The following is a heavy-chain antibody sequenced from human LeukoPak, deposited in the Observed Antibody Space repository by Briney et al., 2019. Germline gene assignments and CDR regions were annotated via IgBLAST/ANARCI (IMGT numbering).Heavy chain of an antibody. V-gene: IGHV4-34*01. CDR3: ARVNYDILTGYSKDAFDT. CDR1: GGSFSGYY. CDR2: INHSGST. J-gene: IGHJ3*02. Sequence: SETLSLTCAVYGGSFSGYYWSWIRQPPGKGLEWIGEINHSGSTNYNPSLKSRVTISVDTSKNQFSLKLSSVTAADTAVYYCARVNYDILTGYSKDAFDTWGQGTMVTVSS. D-gene: IGHD3-9*01.